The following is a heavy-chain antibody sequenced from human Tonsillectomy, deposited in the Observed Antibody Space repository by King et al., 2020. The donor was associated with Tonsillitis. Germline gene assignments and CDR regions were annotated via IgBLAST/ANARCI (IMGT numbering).Heavy chain of an antibody. V-gene: IGHV4-34*01. CDR1: GGSFSGYY. Sequence: VQLQQWGAGLLKPSETLSLTCAVYGGSFSGYYWSWIRQPPGKVREWIGEINHSGSTNYNPSLKSRGTLSVDTSKNQFSLKLSSVTAADTALYYCASLAYCGGDCYSSWFDPWGQGTLVTVSS. CDR2: INHSGST. J-gene: IGHJ5*02. CDR3: ASLAYCGGDCYSSWFDP. D-gene: IGHD2-21*02.